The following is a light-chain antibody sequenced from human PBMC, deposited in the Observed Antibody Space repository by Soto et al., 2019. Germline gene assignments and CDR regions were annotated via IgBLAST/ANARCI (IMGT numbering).Light chain of an antibody. J-gene: IGKJ2*01. Sequence: DIVMTQSPDSLAVSLGERATINCKSSQSVLYSSNNKNYLAWYQQKPGQPPKLLIYWASTRESGVPDRFSGNGSGTDFTLTISSLQAADVALYYCHQYYSTPYTFGQGTKLEIK. CDR1: QSVLYSSNNKNY. CDR2: WAS. CDR3: HQYYSTPYT. V-gene: IGKV4-1*01.